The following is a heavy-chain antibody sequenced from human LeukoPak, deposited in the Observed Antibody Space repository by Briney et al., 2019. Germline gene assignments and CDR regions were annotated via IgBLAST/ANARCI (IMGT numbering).Heavy chain of an antibody. V-gene: IGHV3-53*01. J-gene: IGHJ4*02. CDR2: IYSGDST. D-gene: IGHD3-22*01. CDR3: ARASGYFSAFDY. Sequence: GGSLRLSCAASGFTVSSNYMSWVRQAPGKGLEWVSVIYSGDSTYYADSVKGRFTISRGNSKNTLYLQMNSLRAEDTAVYYCARASGYFSAFDYWGQGTLVTVSS. CDR1: GFTVSSNY.